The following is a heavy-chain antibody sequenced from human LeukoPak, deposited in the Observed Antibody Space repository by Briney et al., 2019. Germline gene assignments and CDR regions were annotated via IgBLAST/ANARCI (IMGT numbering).Heavy chain of an antibody. V-gene: IGHV4-59*01. J-gene: IGHJ4*02. CDR2: IYFNGST. Sequence: SGTLSLTCTVSGGSFMSYYWSWIRQRPGKRLEGLGYIYFNGSTNFNPSLTSRLTISVDTSKTQFSLKLSSLTAADTAVYYCARSGGGYTATILGYFFDYWGQGALVTVSS. CDR1: GGSFMSYY. CDR3: ARSGGGYTATILGYFFDY. D-gene: IGHD5-18*01.